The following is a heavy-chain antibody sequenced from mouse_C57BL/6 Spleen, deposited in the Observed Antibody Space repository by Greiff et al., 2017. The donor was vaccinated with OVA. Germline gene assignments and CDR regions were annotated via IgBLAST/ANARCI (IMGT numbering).Heavy chain of an antibody. Sequence: EVHLVESGGGLVKPGGSLKLSCAASGFTFSSYTMSWVRQTPEKRLEWVATISGGGGNTYYPDSVKGRFTISRDNAKNTLYLQMSSLRSEDTALYYCARHGDYYGSSYLLYAMDYWGQGTSVTVSS. CDR1: GFTFSSYT. J-gene: IGHJ4*01. CDR2: ISGGGGNT. CDR3: ARHGDYYGSSYLLYAMDY. D-gene: IGHD1-1*01. V-gene: IGHV5-9*01.